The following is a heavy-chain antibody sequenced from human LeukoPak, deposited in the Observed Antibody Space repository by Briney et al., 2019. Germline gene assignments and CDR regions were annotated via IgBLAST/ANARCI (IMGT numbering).Heavy chain of an antibody. CDR1: GFTVSSNY. CDR2: IISSGSTI. Sequence: PGGSLRLSCAASGFTVSSNYMSWVRQAPGKGLEWVSYIISSGSTIYYADSVKGRFTISRDNAKNSLYLQMNSLRAEDTAVYYCARARGPRYYYYYYMDVWGKGTTVTISS. CDR3: ARARGPRYYYYYYMDV. J-gene: IGHJ6*03. V-gene: IGHV3-11*04.